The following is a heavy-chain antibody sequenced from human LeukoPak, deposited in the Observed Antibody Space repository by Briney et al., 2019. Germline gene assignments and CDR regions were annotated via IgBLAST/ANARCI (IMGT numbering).Heavy chain of an antibody. CDR3: ARLGAGPTYYDFWSGYSSFYFDY. CDR1: GGSTSSSNYY. J-gene: IGHJ4*02. Sequence: SETLSLTCTVSGGSTSSSNYYWGWIRQPPGKGLEWIGGIHYSGNTYYNPSLKSRVTISVDASKNQFSLKLSSVTAADTAVYYCARLGAGPTYYDFWSGYSSFYFDYWGQGTLVTVSS. CDR2: IHYSGNT. V-gene: IGHV4-39*01. D-gene: IGHD3-3*01.